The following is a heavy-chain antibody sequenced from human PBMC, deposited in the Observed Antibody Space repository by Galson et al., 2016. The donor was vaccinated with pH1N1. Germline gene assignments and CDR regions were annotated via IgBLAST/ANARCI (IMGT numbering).Heavy chain of an antibody. CDR1: GFTFSSYG. CDR2: VSYDGSNK. D-gene: IGHD1-26*01. V-gene: IGHV3-30*03. Sequence: SLRLSCAASGFTFSSYGMNWVRQAPGKGLEWVASVSYDGSNKHYRDSVKGRFTISRDNSKNTLSLQMSSLRAEDTAVYYCVRARAGAALWGFDRWGQGTLVTGSS. CDR3: VRARAGAALWGFDR. J-gene: IGHJ5*02.